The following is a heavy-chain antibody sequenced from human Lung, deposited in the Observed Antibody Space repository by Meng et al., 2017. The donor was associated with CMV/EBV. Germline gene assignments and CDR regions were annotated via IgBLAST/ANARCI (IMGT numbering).Heavy chain of an antibody. CDR2: ISSSSSTI. J-gene: IGHJ6*02. CDR3: ARGGITIFGVVTRVMDG. D-gene: IGHD3-3*01. Sequence: GEXXKISCAASGFTFSSYSMNWVRQAPGKGLEWVSYISSSSSTIYYADSVKGRFTISRDNAKNSLYLQMNSLRAEDTAVYYCARGGITIFGVVTRVMDGWXQGTTVTVSS. V-gene: IGHV3-48*04. CDR1: GFTFSSYS.